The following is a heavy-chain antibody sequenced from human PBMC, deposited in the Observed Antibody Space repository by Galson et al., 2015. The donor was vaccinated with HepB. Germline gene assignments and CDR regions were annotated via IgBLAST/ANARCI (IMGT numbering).Heavy chain of an antibody. J-gene: IGHJ4*02. CDR2: MSPYNGET. Sequence: SVTVSCKASGYTLANYGFIGVRQAPGQGLEWMGWMSPYNGETKYAQTVQGRVTMTTDTSTTTGYMELRSLRSDDTAVYYCARGAGYSSRWYSNFDYWGQGTLVTVSS. V-gene: IGHV1-18*01. CDR1: GYTLANYG. CDR3: ARGAGYSSRWYSNFDY. D-gene: IGHD6-13*01.